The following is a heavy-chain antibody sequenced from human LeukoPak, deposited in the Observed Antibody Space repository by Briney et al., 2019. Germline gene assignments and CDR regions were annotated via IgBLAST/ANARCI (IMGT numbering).Heavy chain of an antibody. J-gene: IGHJ4*02. CDR2: ISGGSCSV. D-gene: IGHD6-19*01. Sequence: GGSLRLSCAASGFTFSSYSMTWVRQAPGKGLEWVSHISGGSCSVYYADSVKGRFTISRDNAKNSLYLQMNSLRGEDTAVYYCTRDNAGSGWVYWGQGTLVTVSS. CDR3: TRDNAGSGWVY. V-gene: IGHV3-48*01. CDR1: GFTFSSYS.